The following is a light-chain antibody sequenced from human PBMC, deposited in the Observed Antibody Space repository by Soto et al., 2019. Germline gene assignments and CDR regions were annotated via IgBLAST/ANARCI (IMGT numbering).Light chain of an antibody. CDR1: QSISSY. CDR3: QQGVT. CDR2: AAS. J-gene: IGKJ3*01. V-gene: IGKV1-39*01. Sequence: DLQMTQSPSSLSASVGDRVTITCRASQSISSYLNWYQQKPGKAPKLLIYAASSLQSGVPSRFSGSGSGTDFTLTISSLQPEDFATYYCQQGVTFGPGTKVDIK.